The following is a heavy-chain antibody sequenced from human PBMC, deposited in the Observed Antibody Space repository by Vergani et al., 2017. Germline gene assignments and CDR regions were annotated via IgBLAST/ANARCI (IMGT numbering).Heavy chain of an antibody. Sequence: QAQLQESCPGLVTPSETLSLTCYVFGVSVTDYNCNWIRQAPGKRLEWIGSLSTTGGATHASHNPSLKSRVHISVDTSKSQFSLRLTSVTAADSAIYYCAGDTHSWQRADRWGQGLLVSVSS. J-gene: IGHJ5*02. CDR2: LSTTGGA. CDR1: GVSVTDYN. D-gene: IGHD6-13*01. V-gene: IGHV4-59*02. CDR3: AGDTHSWQRADR.